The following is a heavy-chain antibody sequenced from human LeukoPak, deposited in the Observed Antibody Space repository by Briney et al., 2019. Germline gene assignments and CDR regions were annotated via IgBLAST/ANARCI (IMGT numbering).Heavy chain of an antibody. D-gene: IGHD6-13*01. CDR2: INPNSGGT. CDR3: ARTGLSSWYGEYFQH. CDR1: GYTFTGYY. J-gene: IGHJ1*01. Sequence: GASVKVSCKASGYTFTGYYMHWVRQAPGQGLEWMGWINPNSGGTNYAQKFQGRVTMTRDTSISTAYMELSRLRSDDTAVYYCARTGLSSWYGEYFQHWGQGTLVTVSS. V-gene: IGHV1-2*02.